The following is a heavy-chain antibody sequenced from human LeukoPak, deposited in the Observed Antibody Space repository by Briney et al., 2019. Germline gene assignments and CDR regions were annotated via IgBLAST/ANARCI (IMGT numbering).Heavy chain of an antibody. V-gene: IGHV3-23*01. D-gene: IGHD1-26*01. Sequence: GGSLRLSCAASGFTFSSYEMNWVRQAPGKGLEWVSAISGSGGSTYYADSVKGRFTISRDNSKNTLYLQMNSLRAEDTAVYYCAKDPWGQWEPGYWGQGTLVTVSS. CDR2: ISGSGGST. CDR3: AKDPWGQWEPGY. CDR1: GFTFSSYE. J-gene: IGHJ4*02.